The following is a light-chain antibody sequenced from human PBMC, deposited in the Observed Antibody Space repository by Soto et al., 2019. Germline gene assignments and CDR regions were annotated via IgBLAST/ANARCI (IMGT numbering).Light chain of an antibody. CDR2: DAS. Sequence: EIVLTQSPGTLSWSPGERATLSCRASQTVNSDYLAWYHQRPGQAPRLLIYDASSRATGIPDRFSGSGSGADFTLTISRLEPEDFAVYYCQQYGSSPQTFGQGTKVDI. CDR3: QQYGSSPQT. CDR1: QTVNSDY. J-gene: IGKJ1*01. V-gene: IGKV3-20*01.